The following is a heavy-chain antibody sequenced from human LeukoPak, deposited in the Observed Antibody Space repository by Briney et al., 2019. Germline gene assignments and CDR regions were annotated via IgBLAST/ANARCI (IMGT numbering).Heavy chain of an antibody. Sequence: AASVKVSCKASGGTFSSYAISWVRQAPGQGLEWMGGIIPIFGTANYAQKFQGRVTITADESTSTAYMELSSLRSEDTAVYYCARGESTAEGYFDYWGQGTLVTVSS. CDR1: GGTFSSYA. D-gene: IGHD2-2*01. CDR3: ARGESTAEGYFDY. J-gene: IGHJ4*02. V-gene: IGHV1-69*13. CDR2: IIPIFGTA.